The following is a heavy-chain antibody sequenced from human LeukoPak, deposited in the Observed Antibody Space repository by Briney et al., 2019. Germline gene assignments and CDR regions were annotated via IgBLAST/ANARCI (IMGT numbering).Heavy chain of an antibody. CDR3: ARANGDLWVDY. D-gene: IGHD4-17*01. CDR1: GFTFSSYW. Sequence: GGSLRLSCAASGFTFSSYWMHWVRQAPGKGLVWVSRINSDGRSTIYADSVKGRFTISRDNARNTLYPQMNSLRAEDTAVYYCARANGDLWVDYWGQGTLVTVSS. CDR2: INSDGRST. V-gene: IGHV3-74*01. J-gene: IGHJ4*02.